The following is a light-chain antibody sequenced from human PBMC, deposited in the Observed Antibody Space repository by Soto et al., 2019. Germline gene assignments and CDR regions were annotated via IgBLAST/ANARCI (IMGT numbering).Light chain of an antibody. Sequence: EIVMTQSPAPLSVFPGETATLSCRASQNVGDNFAWYQQRPGRPPRLLIYAAYTRTTGVPARFGGSGSRTLFTITGTSLQSEVFAFYYCQHYNNWPYTFGQGTRLEIK. CDR2: AAY. V-gene: IGKV3-15*01. J-gene: IGKJ2*01. CDR1: QNVGDN. CDR3: QHYNNWPYT.